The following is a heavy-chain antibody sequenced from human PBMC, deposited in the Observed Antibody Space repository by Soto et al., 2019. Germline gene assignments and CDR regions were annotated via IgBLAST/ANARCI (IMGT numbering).Heavy chain of an antibody. V-gene: IGHV3-33*01. CDR2: IWYDGSNK. J-gene: IGHJ4*02. Sequence: QVQLVESGGGVVQPGRSLRLSCAASGFTFSSYGMHWVRQAPGKGLEWVAVIWYDGSNKYYADSVKGRFTISRDNSKDTLYLQMNSLRAEDTAVYYCARDPEGYCSGGSCSPLIYFDYWGQGTLVTVSS. D-gene: IGHD2-15*01. CDR3: ARDPEGYCSGGSCSPLIYFDY. CDR1: GFTFSSYG.